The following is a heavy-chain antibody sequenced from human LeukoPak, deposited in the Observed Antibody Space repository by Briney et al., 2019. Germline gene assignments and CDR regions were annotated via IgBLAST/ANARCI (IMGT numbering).Heavy chain of an antibody. CDR3: AKDERSYGYNY. CDR1: GFTFNTYT. V-gene: IGHV3-48*01. Sequence: PGGSLRLSCAASGFTFNTYTMNWVRQAPGKGLEWVSYISGSSGIIDYADSVRGRFTISRDNSMNTLYLQMSSLRAEDTAVYYCAKDERSYGYNYWGQGTLVTVSS. D-gene: IGHD3-16*01. J-gene: IGHJ4*02. CDR2: ISGSSGII.